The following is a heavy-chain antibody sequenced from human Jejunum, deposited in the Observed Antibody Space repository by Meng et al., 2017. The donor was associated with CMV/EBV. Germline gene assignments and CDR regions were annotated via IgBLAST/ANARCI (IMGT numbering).Heavy chain of an antibody. Sequence: ASGFTFSHACMNSFRQSPGKGLQSIARIKSRADGATTDYAAPVNGIFTISRDDSKNTLFLQRNSPQNEDAAVYYCVPLGFGEYSGDSWGQGTLVTVSS. D-gene: IGHD3-10*01. CDR1: GFTFSHAC. CDR3: VPLGFGEYSGDS. CDR2: IKSRADGATT. J-gene: IGHJ4*02. V-gene: IGHV3-15*07.